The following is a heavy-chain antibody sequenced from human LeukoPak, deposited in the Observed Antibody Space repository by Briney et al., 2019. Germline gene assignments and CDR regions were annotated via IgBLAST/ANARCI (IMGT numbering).Heavy chain of an antibody. CDR3: AHIGGALVPFDY. CDR1: GFSLSTSGVG. CDR2: IYWDDDK. D-gene: IGHD1-26*01. J-gene: IGHJ4*02. V-gene: IGHV2-5*02. Sequence: ESGPTLVNPTQTLTLTCTFSGFSLSTSGVGVGWIRQPPGKALEWLALIYWDDDKRYSPSLKSRLTITKDTSKNQVVVTLTNMDPADTATYYCAHIGGALVPFDYWGQGTLVTVSS.